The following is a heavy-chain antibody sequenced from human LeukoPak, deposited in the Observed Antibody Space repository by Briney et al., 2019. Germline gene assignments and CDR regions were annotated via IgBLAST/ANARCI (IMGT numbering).Heavy chain of an antibody. D-gene: IGHD5-24*01. CDR3: ARGLRWLQQGGSCRLDY. V-gene: IGHV4-34*01. CDR1: GGSFSGYY. Sequence: SETLSLTCAVYGGSFSGYYWSRIRQPPGKGLEWIGEINHSGSTNYNPSLKSRVTISVDTSKNQFSLKLSSVTAADTAVYYCARGLRWLQQGGSCRLDYWGQGTLVTVSS. J-gene: IGHJ4*02. CDR2: INHSGST.